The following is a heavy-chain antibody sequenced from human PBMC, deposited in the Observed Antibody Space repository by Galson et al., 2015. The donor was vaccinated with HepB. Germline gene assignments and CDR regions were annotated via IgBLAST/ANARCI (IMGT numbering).Heavy chain of an antibody. D-gene: IGHD4-17*01. CDR1: GFSFGESW. CDR3: TTTSPSYGDIDY. J-gene: IGHJ4*02. Sequence: SLRLSCAASGFSFGESWMNWVRQAPGKGLEWVGRIKSKLDGGTIDYAAPVKGRLTISRDDSKNTLYLQMHSLKTEDTAFYFCTTTSPSYGDIDYWGQGTLVTVSS. CDR2: IKSKLDGGTI. V-gene: IGHV3-15*01.